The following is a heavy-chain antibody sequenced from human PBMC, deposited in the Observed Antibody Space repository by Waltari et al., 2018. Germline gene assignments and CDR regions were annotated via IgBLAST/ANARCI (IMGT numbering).Heavy chain of an antibody. CDR2: ISYDRTTK. J-gene: IGHJ1*01. CDR1: GFVFSTYG. V-gene: IGHV3-30*18. Sequence: QVQLVESGGGVVQLGWSLRLPCAASGFVFSTYGMHWLRQAPGKGMEWVAFISYDRTTKYFADSVQGRFAISRDDSKNTVSLQMSNLRPDDTAVYYCAKSALAVAGSHFQYWGQGTRVTVSS. CDR3: AKSALAVAGSHFQY. D-gene: IGHD6-19*01.